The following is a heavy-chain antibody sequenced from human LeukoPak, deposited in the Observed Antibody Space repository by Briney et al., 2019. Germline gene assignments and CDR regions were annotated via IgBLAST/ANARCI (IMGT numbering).Heavy chain of an antibody. CDR1: GFTFSNAW. V-gene: IGHV3-15*01. Sequence: GGSLRLSCAASGFTFSNAWMSWVRQAPGKGLEWVGRIKSKTDGGTTDYAAPVKGRFTISRDDSKNTLYLQMNSLKTEDTAVYYCTTEQHGPPPIHWVGWDYYYYYYMDVWGKGTTVTVSS. CDR3: TTEQHGPPPIHWVGWDYYYYYYMDV. D-gene: IGHD1-26*01. J-gene: IGHJ6*03. CDR2: IKSKTDGGTT.